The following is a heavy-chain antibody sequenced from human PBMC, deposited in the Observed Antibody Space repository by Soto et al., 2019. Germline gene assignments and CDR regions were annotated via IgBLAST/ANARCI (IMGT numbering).Heavy chain of an antibody. J-gene: IGHJ4*02. V-gene: IGHV3-30-3*01. D-gene: IGHD2-2*01. CDR2: ISYDGSNK. Sequence: GGSLRLSCAASGFTFSSYAMHWVRQAPGKGLEWVAAISYDGSNKYYADSVKGRFTISRDNSKNTLFLQMNSLRGEDTAVYYCARGPSSLTRFDYWGQGAQVTVSS. CDR3: ARGPSSLTRFDY. CDR1: GFTFSSYA.